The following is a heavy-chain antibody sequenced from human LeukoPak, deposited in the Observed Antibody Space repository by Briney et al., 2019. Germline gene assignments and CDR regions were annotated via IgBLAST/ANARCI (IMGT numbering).Heavy chain of an antibody. CDR3: ARRGSPYSSGWYWYFDL. V-gene: IGHV4-39*07. CDR1: GGSISSSSYY. CDR2: IYYSGST. Sequence: SETLSLTCTVSGGSISSSSYYWGWIRHPPGKGLEWIGSIYYSGSTYCNPSLKSRVTISVDTSKNQFSLKLSSVTAADTAVYYCARRGSPYSSGWYWYFDLWGRGTLVTVSS. J-gene: IGHJ2*01. D-gene: IGHD6-19*01.